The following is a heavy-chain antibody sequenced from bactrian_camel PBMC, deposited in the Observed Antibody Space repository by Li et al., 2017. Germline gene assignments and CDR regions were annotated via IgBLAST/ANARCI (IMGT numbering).Heavy chain of an antibody. Sequence: HVQLVESGGGSVQAGGSLRLSCSASGFTSSSNCIGWFREAPGMQREGVAFISLGGGSTSYADSVKGRFTVSRDNAKNTLYLQMNELKPEDTAMYSCAADGPWPGSPVCHRYQFQIWGQGTQVTVS. V-gene: IGHV3S1*01. CDR1: GFTSSSNC. CDR2: ISLGGGST. J-gene: IGHJ4*01. D-gene: IGHD1*01. CDR3: AADGPWPGSPVCHRYQFQI.